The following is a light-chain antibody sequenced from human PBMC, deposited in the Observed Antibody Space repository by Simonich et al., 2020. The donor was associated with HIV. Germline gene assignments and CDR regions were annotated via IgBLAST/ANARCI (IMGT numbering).Light chain of an antibody. CDR2: GAS. CDR1: QSVSSN. Sequence: EIVMTQSPATLSVFPGDRATLSCRPSQSVSSNLAWYQQKPGQAPRLLIYGASTRAIGIPARFSGSGSGTEFTLTINSMQSEDFAVYYCQHYYNWPPITFGQGTRLDIK. CDR3: QHYYNWPPIT. J-gene: IGKJ5*01. V-gene: IGKV3-15*01.